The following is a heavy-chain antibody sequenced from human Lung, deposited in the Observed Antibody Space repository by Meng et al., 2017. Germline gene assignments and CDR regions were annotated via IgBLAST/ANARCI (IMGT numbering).Heavy chain of an antibody. J-gene: IGHJ2*01. V-gene: IGHV4-34*01. D-gene: IGHD1/OR15-1a*01. CDR3: ARPKQANWYFDL. Sequence: QVHVQQWGAGLLKPSEPLSLTCAVYGGSFSGYYWSWICQPPGKGLEWIGEINHSGSTNYNPSLKSRVTISVDTSKNQFSLKLSSVTAADTAVYYCARPKQANWYFDLWDRGALVTVSS. CDR2: INHSGST. CDR1: GGSFSGYY.